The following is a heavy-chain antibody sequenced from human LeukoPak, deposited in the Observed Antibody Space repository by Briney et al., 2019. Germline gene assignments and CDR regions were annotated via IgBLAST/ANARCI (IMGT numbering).Heavy chain of an antibody. V-gene: IGHV7-4-1*02. CDR1: GYTFTSYY. J-gene: IGHJ4*02. D-gene: IGHD4-17*01. CDR3: ARGYTKDMTSVTHFDY. Sequence: ASVKVSCKASGYTFTSYYIHWVRQAPGQGLEWMGWINTNTGNPTYAQGFTGRFVFSLETSVSTAYLQISSLNAEDTAVYYCARGYTKDMTSVTHFDYWGQGTLVTVSS. CDR2: INTNTGNP.